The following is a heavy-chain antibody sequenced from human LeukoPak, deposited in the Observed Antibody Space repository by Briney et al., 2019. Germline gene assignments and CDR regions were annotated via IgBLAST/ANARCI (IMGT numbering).Heavy chain of an antibody. Sequence: GGSLRLSCAASGFTFSSYSMNWVRQAPGKGLEWVANIKQDGSEKDYVDSVKGRFTISRDNAKNSLYLQMNSLRAEDTAVYYCARDGGWLRLDYWGQGTLVTVSS. J-gene: IGHJ4*02. CDR1: GFTFSSYS. CDR3: ARDGGWLRLDY. CDR2: IKQDGSEK. V-gene: IGHV3-7*01. D-gene: IGHD5-12*01.